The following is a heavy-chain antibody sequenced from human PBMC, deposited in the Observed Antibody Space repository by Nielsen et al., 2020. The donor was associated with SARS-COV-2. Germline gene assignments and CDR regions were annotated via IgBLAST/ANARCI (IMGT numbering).Heavy chain of an antibody. CDR2: TSYDGRDE. D-gene: IGHD3-9*01. Sequence: GESLKISCVASEISFRSYGMHWVRQAPGKGLDWVAFTSYDGRDEFYADSVRGRFIVSRDNFRNTLSLHMDSLRTEDTAVYFCARQATIYMNEVSGMDVWGQGTTVTVSS. V-gene: IGHV3-30*03. CDR3: ARQATIYMNEVSGMDV. CDR1: EISFRSYG. J-gene: IGHJ6*02.